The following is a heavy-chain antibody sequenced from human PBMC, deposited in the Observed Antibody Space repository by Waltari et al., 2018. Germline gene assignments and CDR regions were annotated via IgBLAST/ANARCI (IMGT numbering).Heavy chain of an antibody. CDR1: GFTFSSYW. V-gene: IGHV3-74*01. J-gene: IGHJ2*01. D-gene: IGHD3-10*01. CDR2: IKGDGSST. Sequence: EVQLVESGGALVQPGGSLRLSCAASGFTFSSYWMHWVRQAPGKGLVGVSRIKGDGSSTSYADSVGGRFTISRDNAKNTLYLQMNSLRAEDTAVYYCARDRGPGNWYFDLWGRGTLVTVSS. CDR3: ARDRGPGNWYFDL.